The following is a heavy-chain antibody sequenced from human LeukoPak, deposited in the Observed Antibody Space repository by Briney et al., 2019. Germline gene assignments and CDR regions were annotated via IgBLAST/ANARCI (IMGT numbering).Heavy chain of an antibody. J-gene: IGHJ4*02. CDR1: GFTFSSYG. CDR2: IRYDGSNK. CDR3: LGYCSSTSCYPCYFDY. V-gene: IGHV3-30*02. Sequence: GGSLRLSCAASGFTFSSYGMHWVRQAPGKGLEWVAFIRYDGSNKYYADSVKGRFTISRDNSKNTLYLQMNSLRAEDTAVYYCLGYCSSTSCYPCYFDYWGQGTLVTVSS. D-gene: IGHD2-2*01.